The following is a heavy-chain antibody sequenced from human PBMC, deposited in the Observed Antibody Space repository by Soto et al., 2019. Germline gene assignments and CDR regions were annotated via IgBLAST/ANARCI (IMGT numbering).Heavy chain of an antibody. D-gene: IGHD3-10*01. J-gene: IGHJ5*02. CDR1: GYTFTSYG. V-gene: IGHV1-18*04. CDR3: ASLITTLVRGVIKSWFDP. CDR2: ISAYNGNT. Sequence: ASVKVSCKASGYTFTSYGISWVRQAPGQGLEWMGWISAYNGNTNYAQKLQGRVTMTTDTSTSTAYMELRSLRAEDTAVYYCASLITTLVRGVIKSWFDPWGQGTLVTVSS.